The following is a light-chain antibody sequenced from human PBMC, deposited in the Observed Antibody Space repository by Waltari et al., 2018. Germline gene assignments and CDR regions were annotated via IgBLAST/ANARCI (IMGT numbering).Light chain of an antibody. J-gene: IGKJ1*01. CDR3: MQSLQALWT. V-gene: IGKV2-28*01. CDR1: QSLLHSHGNNY. Sequence: DIVVTQSPLSLLVTPGEPASISCRSSQSLLHSHGNNYLDWYLQKPGQAPQLLIYLGSNRASGVPDRFSGSGSGTDFTLKISRVEAEDVGVYYCMQSLQALWTFGQGTKVEIK. CDR2: LGS.